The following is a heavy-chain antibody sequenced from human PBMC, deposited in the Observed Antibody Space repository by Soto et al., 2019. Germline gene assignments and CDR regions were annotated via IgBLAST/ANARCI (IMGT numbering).Heavy chain of an antibody. D-gene: IGHD5-18*01. V-gene: IGHV4-31*03. Sequence: SETLSLTCTVSGGSISSEGYYWSWFRQLPGKGLEWIGDIYYSGTTYHNPSLRSRLTISGDASKNQFSLKLSSVTDADTALYYCARGRGYSYGPYYFDYWGQGTLVTVSS. CDR2: IYYSGTT. CDR1: GGSISSEGYY. CDR3: ARGRGYSYGPYYFDY. J-gene: IGHJ4*02.